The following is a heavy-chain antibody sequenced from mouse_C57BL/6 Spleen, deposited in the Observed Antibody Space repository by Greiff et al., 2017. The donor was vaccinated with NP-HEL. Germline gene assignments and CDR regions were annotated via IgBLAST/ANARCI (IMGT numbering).Heavy chain of an antibody. Sequence: EVHLVESGPGLVKPSQSLSLTCTVTGYSITSGYGWNWIRQFPGNKLEWMGYISYSGSTNYNPSLKSRISITRDTSKNQFFLQLNSVTTEDTATYYCARTARIKYWCQGTTLTVSS. V-gene: IGHV3-2*02. CDR1: GYSITSGYG. CDR3: ARTARIKY. J-gene: IGHJ2*01. CDR2: ISYSGST. D-gene: IGHD1-2*01.